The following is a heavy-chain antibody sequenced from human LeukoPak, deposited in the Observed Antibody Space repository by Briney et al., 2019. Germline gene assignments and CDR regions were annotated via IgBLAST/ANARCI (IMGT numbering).Heavy chain of an antibody. D-gene: IGHD3-22*01. V-gene: IGHV1-18*01. J-gene: IGHJ4*02. CDR2: ISAYNGNT. CDR1: GYTFTSYG. Sequence: ASVKVSCKASGYTFTSYGISWVRQAPGQGLEWMGWISAYNGNTNYAQKLQGRVTMTTDTSTSTAYMELRSPRSDDTAVYYCAREGAFYYYDSSGYFDYYWGQGTLVTVSS. CDR3: AREGAFYYYDSSGYFDYY.